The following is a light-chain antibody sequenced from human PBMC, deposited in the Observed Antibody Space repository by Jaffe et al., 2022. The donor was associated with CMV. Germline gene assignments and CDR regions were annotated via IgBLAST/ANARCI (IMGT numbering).Light chain of an antibody. V-gene: IGKV3-11*01. CDR2: DAS. CDR3: QQRSNWPLT. CDR1: QSISYY. Sequence: EIVLTQSPATLSLSPGERATLSCRASQSISYYLVWYQQKPGQAPRLLIYDASNRATGIPARFSGSGSGTDFTLTISSLEPEDFAVYYCQQRSNWPLTFGGGTKVGIK. J-gene: IGKJ4*01.